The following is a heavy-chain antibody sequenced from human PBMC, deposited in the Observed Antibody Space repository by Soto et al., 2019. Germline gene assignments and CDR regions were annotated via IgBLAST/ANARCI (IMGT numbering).Heavy chain of an antibody. CDR2: ISPYNGNT. Sequence: ASVKVSCKASGYFFTSYGITWVRQAPGQGLEWMGWISPYNGNTKYAQNFQGRVTMTTDTSTYTAYMEVRRLRSDDPAVYYCARDFGSDLSAPGAVFDYWGQGTLVTVSS. CDR1: GYFFTSYG. CDR3: ARDFGSDLSAPGAVFDY. D-gene: IGHD3-3*01. V-gene: IGHV1-18*04. J-gene: IGHJ4*02.